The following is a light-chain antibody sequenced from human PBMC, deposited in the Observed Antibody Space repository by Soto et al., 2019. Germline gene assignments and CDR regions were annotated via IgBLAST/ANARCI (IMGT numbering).Light chain of an antibody. Sequence: VVTQTPATMSMSPGETASLSCRASQSFISRLAWYQQKPGQAPRLLMYGASTRATGVPARFSGSGSGTDFTLTISSLQSEDFAVYYCQHYNYWPYTFGRGTKVDIK. CDR3: QHYNYWPYT. J-gene: IGKJ2*01. V-gene: IGKV3-15*01. CDR1: QSFISR. CDR2: GAS.